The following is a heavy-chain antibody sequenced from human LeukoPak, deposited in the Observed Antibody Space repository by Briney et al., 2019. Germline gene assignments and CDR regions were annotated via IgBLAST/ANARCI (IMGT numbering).Heavy chain of an antibody. CDR2: ISNSDYST. CDR1: VFTFSSYA. J-gene: IGHJ4*02. CDR3: ATLEDDYSDY. V-gene: IGHV3-23*01. Sequence: GRSLRLSCAASVFTFSSYAMSCVRQAPGKALECFSTISNSDYSTYYADSVKGGFTISRANSENTLYLQMNSLRAEDTAVYYCATLEDDYSDYWGQGTLVTVSS.